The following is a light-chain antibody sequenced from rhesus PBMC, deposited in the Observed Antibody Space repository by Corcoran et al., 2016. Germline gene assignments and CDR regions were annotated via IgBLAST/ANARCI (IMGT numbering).Light chain of an antibody. CDR1: QGIRSW. CDR3: QQYYIRPWT. CDR2: KAS. V-gene: IGKV1-21*01. J-gene: IGKJ1*01. Sequence: DIQMTQSTSSLSESVGDTVTITCRASQGIRSWLAWYQQKPGKAPKPLIYKASSMQSGVPSRFSGRGSGTSFTLTINILQSDNFGTYCCQQYYIRPWTFGPGTKVEIK.